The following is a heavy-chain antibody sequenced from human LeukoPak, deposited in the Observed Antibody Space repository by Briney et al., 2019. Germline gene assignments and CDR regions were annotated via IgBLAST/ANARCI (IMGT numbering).Heavy chain of an antibody. J-gene: IGHJ4*02. V-gene: IGHV3-23*01. CDR1: GFTFTSYS. Sequence: GGSLRLSCAASGFTFTSYSMNRVRQAPGKGLEWVSTICGGGGSTYYADSVKGRFTISRDNSKNTLYLQVNSLRAEDTAVYYCAKGGKWDVTPFDYWGQGTLVTVSS. CDR3: AKGGKWDVTPFDY. D-gene: IGHD1-26*01. CDR2: ICGGGGST.